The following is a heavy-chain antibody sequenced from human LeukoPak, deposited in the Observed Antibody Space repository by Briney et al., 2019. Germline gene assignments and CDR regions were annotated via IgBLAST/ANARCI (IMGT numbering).Heavy chain of an antibody. D-gene: IGHD4-17*01. Sequence: GASVKVSCKASGFTLRSYGISWVRQAPGQGPEWMGWVGGYNGKTSYSEKFQGRVSMTTDSSTSTTYMELRSLGSDDTAVYYCAKDLVGYGDYAYYFDTWGQGTLVTVSS. CDR2: VGGYNGKT. J-gene: IGHJ4*02. CDR1: GFTLRSYG. V-gene: IGHV1-18*01. CDR3: AKDLVGYGDYAYYFDT.